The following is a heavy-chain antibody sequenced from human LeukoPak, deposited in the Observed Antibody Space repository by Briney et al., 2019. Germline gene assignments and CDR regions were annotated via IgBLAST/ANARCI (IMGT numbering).Heavy chain of an antibody. J-gene: IGHJ4*02. D-gene: IGHD2-2*01. CDR2: IYTSGST. CDR3: ARESIVVVPAAMRDYFDY. CDR1: GGSISSGSYY. V-gene: IGHV4-61*02. Sequence: SETLSLTCTVSGGSISSGSYYWSWIQQPAGKGLEWIRRIYTSGSTNYNPSLKSRVTISVDTSKNQFSLKLSSVTAADTAVYYCARESIVVVPAAMRDYFDYWGQGTLVTVSS.